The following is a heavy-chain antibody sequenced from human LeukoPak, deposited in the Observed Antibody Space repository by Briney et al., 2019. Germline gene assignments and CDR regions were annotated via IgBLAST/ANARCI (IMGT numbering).Heavy chain of an antibody. Sequence: PGGSLRLSCPASGFTFTSYWMSWVRQAPGKGLEWVANINKDGSQKYYVGSVQGRFTLSRDNSKNSLYLQMNSLRAEDLAVYYWARWGGGFDYWGQGTLVTVSS. CDR3: ARWGGGFDY. CDR1: GFTFTSYW. J-gene: IGHJ4*02. CDR2: INKDGSQK. V-gene: IGHV3-7*04. D-gene: IGHD3-16*01.